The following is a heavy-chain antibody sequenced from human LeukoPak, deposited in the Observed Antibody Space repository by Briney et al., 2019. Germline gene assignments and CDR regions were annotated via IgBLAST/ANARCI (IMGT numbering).Heavy chain of an antibody. CDR1: GASISSSNW. Sequence: SGTLSLTCTVSGASISSSNWWTWVRQPPGEALEWIGEIYHAGSTKYDPSLRSRLTISVDKSKNSFSLSLTSVTAADTAFYYCARSAAVTGQFDFWGPGTLVTVSS. J-gene: IGHJ4*02. D-gene: IGHD6-19*01. CDR2: IYHAGST. CDR3: ARSAAVTGQFDF. V-gene: IGHV4-4*02.